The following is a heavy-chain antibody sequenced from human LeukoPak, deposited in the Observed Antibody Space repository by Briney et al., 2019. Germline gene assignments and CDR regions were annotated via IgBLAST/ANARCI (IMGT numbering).Heavy chain of an antibody. V-gene: IGHV1-8*01. CDR2: MNPNSGNT. CDR3: ARGRFVEMATIYYFDY. CDR1: GYTFTSYD. J-gene: IGHJ4*02. Sequence: ASVKVSCKASGYTFTSYDINWVRQATGQGLEWMGWMNPNSGNTGYAQKFQGRVTMTRNTSISTAYMELSSLRSEDTAVYYCARGRFVEMATIYYFDYWGQGILVTVSS. D-gene: IGHD5-24*01.